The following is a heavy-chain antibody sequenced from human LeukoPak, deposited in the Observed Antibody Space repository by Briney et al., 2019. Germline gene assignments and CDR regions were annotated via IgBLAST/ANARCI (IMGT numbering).Heavy chain of an antibody. J-gene: IGHJ5*02. Sequence: GGSLRLSCAASGFTFSSYSMNWVRQAPGKGPEWVSSISSSSSYIYYADSVKGRFTISRDNAKNSLYLQMNSLRAEDTAVYYCAREIPGIAAAGDNNWFDPWGQGTLVTVSS. CDR1: GFTFSSYS. D-gene: IGHD6-13*01. CDR2: ISSSSSYI. CDR3: AREIPGIAAAGDNNWFDP. V-gene: IGHV3-21*01.